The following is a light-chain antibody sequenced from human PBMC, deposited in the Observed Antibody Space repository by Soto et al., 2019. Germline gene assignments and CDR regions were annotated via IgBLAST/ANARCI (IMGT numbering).Light chain of an antibody. CDR2: EVS. V-gene: IGLV2-23*02. CDR1: SSDVGSYNL. CDR3: CSYAGSSTYV. J-gene: IGLJ1*01. Sequence: QSVLTQPASVSGSPGQAITISCTGTSSDVGSYNLVSWYQQHPGKAPKLMIYEVSKRPSGVSNRFSGSKSGNTAFLTTSGLQAEDEADYYCCSYAGSSTYVFGTGTKVPVL.